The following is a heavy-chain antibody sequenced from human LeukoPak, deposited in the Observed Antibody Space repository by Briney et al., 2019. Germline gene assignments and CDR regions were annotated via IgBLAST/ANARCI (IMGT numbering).Heavy chain of an antibody. Sequence: PSETLSLTCTVSGVSISTYYCSWIRQPPGKGLEWIGYIYYSGSTNYNPSLKSRVTISVDTSKHQFSLKLSSVTAADTAVYYCARRMDDAFDIWGQGTMVTVSS. CDR1: GVSISTYY. D-gene: IGHD2-8*01. CDR2: IYYSGST. V-gene: IGHV4-59*01. CDR3: ARRMDDAFDI. J-gene: IGHJ3*02.